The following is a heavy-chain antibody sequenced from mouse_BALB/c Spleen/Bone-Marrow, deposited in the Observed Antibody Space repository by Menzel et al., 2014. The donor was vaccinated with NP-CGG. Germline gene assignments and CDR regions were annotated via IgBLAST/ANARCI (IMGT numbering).Heavy chain of an antibody. CDR1: GFNIKDTY. D-gene: IGHD1-1*01. CDR2: IDPANGNT. Sequence: VQLKESGAELVKPGASVKLSCTASGFNIKDTYMRWVKQRPEQGLEWIGRIDPANGNTKYDPKFQGRATITADTSSNTAYLQLSSLTSEDTAVYYCALYYYGSSGFAYWGQGTLVTGSA. CDR3: ALYYYGSSGFAY. J-gene: IGHJ3*01. V-gene: IGHV14-3*02.